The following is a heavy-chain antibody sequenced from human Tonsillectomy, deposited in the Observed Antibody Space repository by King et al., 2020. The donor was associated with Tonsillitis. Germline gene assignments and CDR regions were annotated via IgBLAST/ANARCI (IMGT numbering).Heavy chain of an antibody. Sequence: VQLQESGPGLVKPSQTLSLTCAISGDSVSSNSAAWNWIRQSPSRGLEWLGRTYYRSKWYNDYAVSVKSRITINPDTSKNQFSLQLKSVTPEDTAVYYCAGDRVQLWLRTYYDCGMDGWGQGTTVTVSS. D-gene: IGHD5-18*01. CDR3: AGDRVQLWLRTYYDCGMDG. V-gene: IGHV6-1*01. CDR2: TYYRSKWYN. CDR1: GDSVSSNSAA. J-gene: IGHJ6*02.